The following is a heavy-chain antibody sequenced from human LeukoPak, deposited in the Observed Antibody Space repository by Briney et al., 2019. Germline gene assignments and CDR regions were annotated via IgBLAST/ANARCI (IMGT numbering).Heavy chain of an antibody. CDR1: GGSISSSSYY. CDR3: ARHLRRGEQWLYYFDY. V-gene: IGHV4-39*01. D-gene: IGHD6-19*01. Sequence: PSETLSLTCTVSGGSISSSSYYGGWSRQPQGKGQERIESIYYSGSTYYNPSLKSRVTISVDTSTNQFSLKLSSVTAADPAVYYCARHLRRGEQWLYYFDYWGQGTLVTVSS. J-gene: IGHJ4*02. CDR2: IYYSGST.